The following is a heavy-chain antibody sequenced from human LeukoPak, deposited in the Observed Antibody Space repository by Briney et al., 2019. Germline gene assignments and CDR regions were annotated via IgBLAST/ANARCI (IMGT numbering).Heavy chain of an antibody. J-gene: IGHJ4*02. CDR1: GFTFSSYS. D-gene: IGHD2-2*01. Sequence: PGGSLRLSCAASGFTFSSYSMNWLRQAPGKGLEWVSYISSSSSTIYYADSVKGRFTISRDNAKNSLYLQMNSLRAEDTAVYYCARGPSNRYCSSTSCYPPFFYWGQGTLVTASS. CDR2: ISSSSSTI. CDR3: ARGPSNRYCSSTSCYPPFFY. V-gene: IGHV3-48*01.